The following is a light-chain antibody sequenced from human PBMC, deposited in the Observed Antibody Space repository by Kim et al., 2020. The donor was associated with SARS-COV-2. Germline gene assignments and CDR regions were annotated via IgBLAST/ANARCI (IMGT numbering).Light chain of an antibody. CDR2: RNN. CDR1: SSNIGSNY. CDR3: AAWDDSLSGWV. V-gene: IGLV1-47*01. J-gene: IGLJ3*02. Sequence: GHSVTISCSGSSSNIGSNYVYWYQQLPGTAPKLLIYRNNQRPSGVPDRFSGSKSGTSASLAISGLRSEDEADYYCAAWDDSLSGWVFGGGTKLTVL.